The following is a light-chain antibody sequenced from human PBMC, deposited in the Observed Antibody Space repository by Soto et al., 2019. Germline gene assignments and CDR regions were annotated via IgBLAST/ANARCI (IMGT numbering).Light chain of an antibody. V-gene: IGLV2-14*01. Sequence: QSALTQPASVSGSPGQSITISCARTLSDVGHYNYVSWYQHHPGKVPKLIIYEVTNRPSGVSDRFSGSKSGNTASLTISGLQPEDEADYYCSSYTSSTTLDLIFGGGTKLTVL. CDR2: EVT. CDR3: SSYTSSTTLDLI. CDR1: LSDVGHYNY. J-gene: IGLJ2*01.